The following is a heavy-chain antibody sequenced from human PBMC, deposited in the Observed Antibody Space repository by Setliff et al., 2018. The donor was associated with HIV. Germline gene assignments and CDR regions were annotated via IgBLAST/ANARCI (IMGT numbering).Heavy chain of an antibody. J-gene: IGHJ4*02. D-gene: IGHD3-22*01. CDR2: IHYNGST. V-gene: IGHV4-30-4*08. CDR3: ASRDTSRYFDDY. CDR1: GDSISSGGHY. Sequence: SETLSLTCSVSGDSISSGGHYWSWIRQSPGKSLEWIGYIHYNGSTYFNPSLKSRVSISTDTSKNQFYLKLTSVTAADTAVYYCASRDTSRYFDDYWGRERWSPSPQ.